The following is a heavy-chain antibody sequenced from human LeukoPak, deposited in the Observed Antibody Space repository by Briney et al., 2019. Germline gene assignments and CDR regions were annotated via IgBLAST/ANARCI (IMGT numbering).Heavy chain of an antibody. CDR1: GYSISSGYY. CDR2: IYHSGST. Sequence: SETLSLTCTVSGYSISSGYYWGWIRQPPGKGLEWIGSIYHSGSTYYNPSLKSRVTISVDTSKNQFSLKLSSVTAADTAVYYCARGNYLFGDAFDIWGQGTMVTVSS. V-gene: IGHV4-38-2*02. J-gene: IGHJ3*02. CDR3: ARGNYLFGDAFDI. D-gene: IGHD3-16*02.